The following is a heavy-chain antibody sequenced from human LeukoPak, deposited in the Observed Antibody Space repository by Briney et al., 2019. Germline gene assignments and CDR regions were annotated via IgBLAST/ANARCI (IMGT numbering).Heavy chain of an antibody. J-gene: IGHJ4*02. CDR1: GFTFSTYA. CDR3: VKDLRGGGYYTSFDY. V-gene: IGHV3-64D*09. Sequence: GGSLRLSCSASGFTFSTYAMHWVRQAPGKGLEHVSTINTNGDDTYYADSAKGRFTISRDNSKRTLYLQMSSLRAEDTAVYYCVKDLRGGGYYTSFDYWGQGTPVTVSS. D-gene: IGHD3-10*01. CDR2: INTNGDDT.